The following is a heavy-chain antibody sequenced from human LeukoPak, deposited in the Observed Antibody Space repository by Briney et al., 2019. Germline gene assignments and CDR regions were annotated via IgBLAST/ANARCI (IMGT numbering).Heavy chain of an antibody. D-gene: IGHD1/OR15-1a*01. Sequence: PGGSRRLSCAASGFTLSSHEMNWVRKAAGKGLEWVSYISEGGDLIYYAEFVKGRFTVSRDNAKNVLFLQMSGLRVEDTAVYYCARDSGSGTSGNEFDYWGQGTLVGVSS. CDR3: ARDSGSGTSGNEFDY. CDR1: GFTLSSHE. J-gene: IGHJ4*02. V-gene: IGHV3-48*03. CDR2: ISEGGDLI.